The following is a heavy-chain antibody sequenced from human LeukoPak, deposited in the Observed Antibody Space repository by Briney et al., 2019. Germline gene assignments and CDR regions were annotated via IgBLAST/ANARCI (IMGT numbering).Heavy chain of an antibody. CDR1: GYTFTGYY. D-gene: IGHD6-19*01. CDR2: INPNSGGT. Sequence: GASVKVSCKASGYTFTGYYMHWVRQAPGQGLEWMGWINPNSGGTNYAQKFQGRVTMTRGTSISTAYMEPSRLRSDDTAVYYCASWPPVWATTVAGTTPGYWGQGTLVTVSS. CDR3: ASWPPVWATTVAGTTPGY. V-gene: IGHV1-2*02. J-gene: IGHJ4*02.